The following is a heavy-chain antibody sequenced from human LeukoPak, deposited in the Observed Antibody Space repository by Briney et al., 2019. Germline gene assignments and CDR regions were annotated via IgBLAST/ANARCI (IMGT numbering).Heavy chain of an antibody. V-gene: IGHV4-34*01. J-gene: IGHJ6*03. CDR3: ARGSTVTLYYYYYYMDV. D-gene: IGHD4-17*01. CDR2: INHSGST. CDR1: GGSFSGYY. Sequence: PSETLSLTCAVYGGSFSGYYWSWIRQPPGKGLEWIGEINHSGSTNYNPSLKSRVTISVDTSKNQFSLKLSSVTAADTAVYYCARGSTVTLYYYYYYMDVWGKGTTVTVSS.